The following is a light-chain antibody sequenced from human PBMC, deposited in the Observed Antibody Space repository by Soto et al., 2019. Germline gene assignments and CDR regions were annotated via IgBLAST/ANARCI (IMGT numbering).Light chain of an antibody. CDR3: QQYGSSPSIT. V-gene: IGKV3-15*01. J-gene: IGKJ5*01. CDR1: RSVTTN. CDR2: GAS. Sequence: EIRMTQSPSTLSVSPGGRATLSFRASRSVTTNLAWHQQKPGQAPRLLIYGASTRATDVPARFSGSGSGTEFTLTISRLEPEDFAVYYCQQYGSSPSITFGQGTRLEIK.